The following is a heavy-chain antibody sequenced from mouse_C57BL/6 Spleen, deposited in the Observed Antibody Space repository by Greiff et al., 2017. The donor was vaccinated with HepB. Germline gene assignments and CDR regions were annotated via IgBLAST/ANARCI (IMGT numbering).Heavy chain of an antibody. J-gene: IGHJ2*01. Sequence: EVKLLESEGGLVQPGRSMKLSCTASGFTFSDYYMAWVRQVPEKGLEWVANINYDGSSTYYLDSLKSRFIISRDNAKNILYLQMSSLKSEDTATYYCARALLEGYFDYWGQGTTLTVSS. CDR3: ARALLEGYFDY. CDR1: GFTFSDYY. D-gene: IGHD1-1*01. CDR2: INYDGSST. V-gene: IGHV5-16*01.